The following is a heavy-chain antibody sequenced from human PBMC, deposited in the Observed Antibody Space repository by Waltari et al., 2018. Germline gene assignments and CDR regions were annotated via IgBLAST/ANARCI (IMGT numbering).Heavy chain of an antibody. CDR3: ARESLIVGATPFDY. CDR2: IYTGGST. Sequence: QVQLQESGPGLVKPSQTLSLTCTVPGGSISSGSYYWSWIRQPAGKGLEWIGRIYTGGSTNYNPSLKSRVTISVDTSKNQFSLKLSSVTAADTAVYYCARESLIVGATPFDYWGQGTLVTVSS. J-gene: IGHJ4*02. V-gene: IGHV4-61*02. CDR1: GGSISSGSYY. D-gene: IGHD1-26*01.